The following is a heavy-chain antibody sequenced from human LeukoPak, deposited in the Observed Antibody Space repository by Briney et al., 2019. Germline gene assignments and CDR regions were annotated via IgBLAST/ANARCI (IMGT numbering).Heavy chain of an antibody. J-gene: IGHJ4*02. Sequence: ASVKVSCKASGYTFTSYDINWVRQATGQGLEWMGWMNPNSGNTGYAQKFQGRVTMTRNTSISTAYMELSSLRSEDMAVYYCARARRKYCGGDCFLYYFDYWGQGTLVTVSS. D-gene: IGHD2-21*02. V-gene: IGHV1-8*01. CDR3: ARARRKYCGGDCFLYYFDY. CDR1: GYTFTSYD. CDR2: MNPNSGNT.